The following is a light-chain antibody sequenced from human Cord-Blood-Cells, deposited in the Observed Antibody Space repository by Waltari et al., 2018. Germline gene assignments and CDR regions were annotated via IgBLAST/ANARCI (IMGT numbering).Light chain of an antibody. CDR1: SSNIGPGYD. CDR2: GNS. V-gene: IGLV1-40*01. CDR3: QSYDSSRV. Sequence: QSVLTQPPSVSGAPGQRVTISCTGSSSNIGPGYDVHWYQQLPGTAPKLLIYGNSNRPSGVPDRFSGSKSGTSASLAITGLQAEDEADYYCQSYDSSRVFGTGTKVTVL. J-gene: IGLJ1*01.